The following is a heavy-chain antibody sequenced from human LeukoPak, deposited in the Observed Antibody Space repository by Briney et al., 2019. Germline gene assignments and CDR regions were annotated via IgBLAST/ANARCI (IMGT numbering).Heavy chain of an antibody. CDR3: ARADDRRDGYINDAFDI. CDR1: GGSINSNSYN. V-gene: IGHV4-39*06. J-gene: IGHJ3*02. Sequence: SETLSLTCTVSGGSINSNSYNWGWVRQPPGKGLEWIGTIYYSGTTYYSPSLKSRVTISVDTSESQFTLNLNSVTAADTAVYYCARADDRRDGYINDAFDIWGQGTMVTVSS. CDR2: IYYSGTT. D-gene: IGHD5-24*01.